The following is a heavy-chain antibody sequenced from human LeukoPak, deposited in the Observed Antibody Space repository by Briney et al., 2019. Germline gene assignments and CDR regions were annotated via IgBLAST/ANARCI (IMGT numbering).Heavy chain of an antibody. CDR2: IIPIFGTA. D-gene: IGHD4-11*01. CDR3: ARGGTTVTYYYYYYMDV. Sequence: ASVKVSCKASGGTFSSYAISWVRQAPGQGLEWMGGIIPIFGTANYAQKFQGRVTITADESTSTAYMELSSLRSGDTAVYYCARGGTTVTYYYYYYMDVWGKGTTVTVS. V-gene: IGHV1-69*13. J-gene: IGHJ6*03. CDR1: GGTFSSYA.